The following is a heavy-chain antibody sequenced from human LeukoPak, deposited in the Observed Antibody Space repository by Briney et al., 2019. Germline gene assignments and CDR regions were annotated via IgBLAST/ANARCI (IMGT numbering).Heavy chain of an antibody. Sequence: GGSLRLSCAASGFTFDDYAMHWVRQAPGKGLEWVSLISVDGGTTYYADPVKGRFTISRDNSKNSLYLQMNSLRLGDTALYYCATDCSGNRCYSLWGQGTLVTVSS. CDR2: ISVDGGTT. D-gene: IGHD2-15*01. J-gene: IGHJ4*02. V-gene: IGHV3-43*02. CDR1: GFTFDDYA. CDR3: ATDCSGNRCYSL.